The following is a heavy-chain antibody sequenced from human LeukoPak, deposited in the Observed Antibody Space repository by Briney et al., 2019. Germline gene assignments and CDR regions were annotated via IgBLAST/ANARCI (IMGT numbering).Heavy chain of an antibody. CDR3: ARDGTSFDY. CDR1: GFTFSGYW. CDR2: IKEDGSQK. D-gene: IGHD4-23*01. V-gene: IGHV3-7*01. Sequence: GGSLRLSCAASGFTFSGYWMSWVRQAPGLGLEWVANIKEDGSQKYCVDSVKGRFTISRDNAQNSLYLQMNSLRAEDTAVYYCARDGTSFDYWGQGTLVTVSS. J-gene: IGHJ4*02.